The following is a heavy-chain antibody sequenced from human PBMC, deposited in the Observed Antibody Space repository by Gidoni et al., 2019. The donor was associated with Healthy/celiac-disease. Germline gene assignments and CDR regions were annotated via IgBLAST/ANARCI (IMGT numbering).Heavy chain of an antibody. Sequence: EVQLVESGGGLVQPGRSLRLACAASGFTFDDSAMHWVRQAPGKGLEWVSGISWNSGSIGYADSVKGRFTISRDNAKNSLYLQMNSLRAEDTALYYCAKGGIAVAGKPWTFDYWGQGTLVTVSS. CDR1: GFTFDDSA. D-gene: IGHD6-19*01. CDR3: AKGGIAVAGKPWTFDY. CDR2: ISWNSGSI. J-gene: IGHJ4*02. V-gene: IGHV3-9*01.